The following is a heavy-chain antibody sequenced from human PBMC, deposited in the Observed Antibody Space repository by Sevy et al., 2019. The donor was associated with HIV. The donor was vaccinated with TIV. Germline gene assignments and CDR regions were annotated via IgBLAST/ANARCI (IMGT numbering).Heavy chain of an antibody. CDR2: ISGSGGST. J-gene: IGHJ4*02. CDR3: AKDRGSLLWAYYFDY. D-gene: IGHD3-10*01. CDR1: GFTFSSYA. Sequence: GGSLRLSCAASGFTFSSYAMSWVRQAPGKGLEWVSAISGSGGSTYYADSVKGLFTISRDNSKNTLYLQMNSLRAEDTAVYYCAKDRGSLLWAYYFDYWGQGTLVTVSS. V-gene: IGHV3-23*01.